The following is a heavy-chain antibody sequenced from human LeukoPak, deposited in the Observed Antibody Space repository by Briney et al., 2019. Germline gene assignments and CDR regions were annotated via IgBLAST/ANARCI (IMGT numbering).Heavy chain of an antibody. CDR1: GFIFSSYG. CDR3: ARDPAAASRGFGMDV. Sequence: PGRSLRLSCAASGFIFSSYGMHWVRQAPRKGLEWVAVIWFDGSIKYYADSVKGRFTFSRDNSKNTLSLQMNSLRADDTAVYYCARDPAAASRGFGMDVWGQGTTVTVSS. D-gene: IGHD2-15*01. J-gene: IGHJ6*02. CDR2: IWFDGSIK. V-gene: IGHV3-33*01.